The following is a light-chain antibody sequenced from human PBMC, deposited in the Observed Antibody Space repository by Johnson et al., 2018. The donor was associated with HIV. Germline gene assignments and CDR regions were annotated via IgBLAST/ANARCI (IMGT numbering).Light chain of an antibody. CDR2: DNN. CDR3: GTWDSSLSAGV. CDR1: DSDIGNNY. Sequence: QSVLTQPPSVSAAPGQKVTISCFGSDSDIGNNYVSWYQQLPGTAPKLLIYDNNKRPSGIPDRFSGSKSGTSATLGITGLQTGDEADYYCGTWDSSLSAGVFGTGTEVTVL. J-gene: IGLJ1*01. V-gene: IGLV1-51*01.